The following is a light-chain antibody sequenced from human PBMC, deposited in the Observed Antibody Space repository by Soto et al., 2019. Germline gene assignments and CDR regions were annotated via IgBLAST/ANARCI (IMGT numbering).Light chain of an antibody. V-gene: IGLV2-11*01. CDR2: DVN. CDR3: CSYAGSYTEV. CDR1: SSDVGGYHY. Sequence: QSALTQPRSVSGSPGQSVTLSCTGTSSDVGGYHYVSWYQHHPGKAPKIIIYDVNKRPSGVPDRFSGSKSGNTASLTISGLQTEDEADYYCCSYAGSYTEVFGGGTKLTVL. J-gene: IGLJ2*01.